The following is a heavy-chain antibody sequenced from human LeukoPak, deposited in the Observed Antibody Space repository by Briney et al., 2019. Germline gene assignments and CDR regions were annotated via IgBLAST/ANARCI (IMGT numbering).Heavy chain of an antibody. CDR3: ARDGGYSYGWAFDY. CDR1: GGTFSSYA. CDR2: IIPIFGTA. V-gene: IGHV1-69*06. D-gene: IGHD5-18*01. Sequence: ASVKVSCKASGGTFSSYAISWVRQAPGQGLEWMGGIIPIFGTANYAQKFQGRVTITADKSTSTAYMELSSLRSEDTAVYYCARDGGYSYGWAFDYWGQGTLVTVSS. J-gene: IGHJ4*02.